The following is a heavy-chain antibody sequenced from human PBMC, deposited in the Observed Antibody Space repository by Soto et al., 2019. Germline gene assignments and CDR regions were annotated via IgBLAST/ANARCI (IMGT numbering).Heavy chain of an antibody. J-gene: IGHJ6*02. Sequence: AGSLRLSCAASGFTFSSYAMSWVRQAPGKGLEWVSAISGSGGSTYYADSVKGRFTISGDNSKNTRYLQMNSLRAEDTAVYYCAKGQTEVLGSWGYYYYGMDVWGQGTTVTVSS. CDR3: AKGQTEVLGSWGYYYYGMDV. CDR1: GFTFSSYA. CDR2: ISGSGGST. V-gene: IGHV3-23*01. D-gene: IGHD2-8*02.